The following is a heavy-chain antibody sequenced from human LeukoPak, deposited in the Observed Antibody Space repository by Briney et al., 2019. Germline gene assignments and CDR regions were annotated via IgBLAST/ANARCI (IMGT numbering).Heavy chain of an antibody. CDR2: INWNGGST. J-gene: IGHJ4*02. CDR1: GFTFDDYG. Sequence: GGALRLSCAASGFTFDDYGMSWVRHAPGKGLEWVSGINWNGGSTVYADSVKGRFTISRDNAKNSLYLQMNSLRAEDTALYYCARTPSGYQLLYYFDYWGQGTLVTVSS. D-gene: IGHD2-2*01. V-gene: IGHV3-20*04. CDR3: ARTPSGYQLLYYFDY.